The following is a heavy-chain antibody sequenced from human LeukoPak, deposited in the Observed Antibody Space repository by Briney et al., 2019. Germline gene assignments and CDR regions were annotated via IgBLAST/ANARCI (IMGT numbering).Heavy chain of an antibody. J-gene: IGHJ4*02. CDR3: ARGPSSGLWFGEFDY. CDR1: GGSISSGSYY. Sequence: SSETLSLTCTVSGGSISSGSYYWSWIRQPAGKGLEWIGRIYTSGSTNYNPSLKSRVTISVDTSKNQFSLKLSSVTAADTAVYYCARGPSSGLWFGEFDYWGQGTLVTVSS. D-gene: IGHD3-10*01. CDR2: IYTSGST. V-gene: IGHV4-61*02.